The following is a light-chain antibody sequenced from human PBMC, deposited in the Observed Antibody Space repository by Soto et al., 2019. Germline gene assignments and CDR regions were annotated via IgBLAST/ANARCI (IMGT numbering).Light chain of an antibody. CDR2: GAS. Sequence: EIVLTQSPGTLSLSPGARATLSCRARQSVSSSYLAWYQQKPGQAPRLLIYGASSRATGIPDRFSGSGSGTEFTLTISSLQSEDFAVYYCQQYNNWWTFGQGTKVDIK. V-gene: IGKV3-20*01. J-gene: IGKJ1*01. CDR1: QSVSSSY. CDR3: QQYNNWWT.